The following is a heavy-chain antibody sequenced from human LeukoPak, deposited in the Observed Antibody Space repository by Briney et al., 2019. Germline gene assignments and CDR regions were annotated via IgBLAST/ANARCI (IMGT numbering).Heavy chain of an antibody. J-gene: IGHJ4*02. D-gene: IGHD5-12*01. CDR3: ARVATTHFDC. CDR1: GGSFSGYY. CDR2: INHSGST. Sequence: SETLSLTCAVYGGSFSGYYWSWIRQPPGKGLEWIGEINHSGSTNYNPSLKSRVTLSVDTSKNQFSLKLGSVTAADTAVYYCARVATTHFDCWGQGTLVTVSS. V-gene: IGHV4-34*01.